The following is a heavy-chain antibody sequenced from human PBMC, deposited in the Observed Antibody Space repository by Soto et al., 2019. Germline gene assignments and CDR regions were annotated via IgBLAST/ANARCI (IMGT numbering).Heavy chain of an antibody. V-gene: IGHV1-18*01. D-gene: IGHD2-2*01. CDR2: TTAYNGNT. CDR3: ARGRYCSRTSCYVDIMDG. CDR1: GYTFISYC. Sequence: ASVKVSCKASGYTFISYCISWVRQAPGQGLEWMGWTTAYNGNTIYAQKFQDRVTMTTDTSTSTVYMELRSLRSDDTAVYYCARGRYCSRTSCYVDIMDGWGQGTTVTVSS. J-gene: IGHJ6*02.